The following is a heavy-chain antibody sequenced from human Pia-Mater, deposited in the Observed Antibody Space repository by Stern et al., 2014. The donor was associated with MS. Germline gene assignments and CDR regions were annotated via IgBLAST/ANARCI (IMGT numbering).Heavy chain of an antibody. D-gene: IGHD4-11*01. Sequence: VQLVASGGGLVKPGGSLRLSCAASGFTFKEYSMNWVRQAPGTGLEWVSSISGDSGDIHYAASVKGRFTISRDNLKNSLYLQMNSLRAEDTAFYYCAREDYTQDFDYWGRGTLVTVSS. CDR2: ISGDSGDI. CDR3: AREDYTQDFDY. J-gene: IGHJ4*02. CDR1: GFTFKEYS. V-gene: IGHV3-21*04.